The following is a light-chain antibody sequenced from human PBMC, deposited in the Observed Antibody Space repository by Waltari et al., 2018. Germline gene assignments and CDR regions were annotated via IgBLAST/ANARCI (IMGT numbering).Light chain of an antibody. V-gene: IGKV1-17*01. CDR1: KGIKTE. CDR3: LQHNSYPLT. Sequence: DIQLTQSRSSLSASVGDRVTITCRASKGIKTEIGWFQQKPGKAPRRLIYAVSSLESGVPARFSGSGSGTEFTLTISSLQPEDFATYYCLQHNSYPLTFGQGTKVEIK. J-gene: IGKJ1*01. CDR2: AVS.